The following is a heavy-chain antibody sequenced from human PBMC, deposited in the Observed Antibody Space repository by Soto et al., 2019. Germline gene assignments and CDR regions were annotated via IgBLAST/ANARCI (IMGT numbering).Heavy chain of an antibody. CDR1: CGSISSSNL. CDR3: ARRYQLLYYYYVMDV. D-gene: IGHD2-2*01. Sequence: ETLSCICAVSCGSISSSNLWSWVRQPPGKGLECIGEIYHSGSTNYNPSLKSRVTISVDKSKNQFSLKLSSVTAADTAVYYCARRYQLLYYYYVMDVWGQGTT. V-gene: IGHV4-4*02. J-gene: IGHJ6*02. CDR2: IYHSGST.